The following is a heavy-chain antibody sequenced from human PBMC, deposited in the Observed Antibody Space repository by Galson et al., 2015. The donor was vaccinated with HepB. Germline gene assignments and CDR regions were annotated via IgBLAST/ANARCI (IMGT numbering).Heavy chain of an antibody. CDR1: GFTFSSYG. CDR2: ISYDGSNK. D-gene: IGHD3-10*01. CDR3: AKDTHYYGSGSYGVDY. V-gene: IGHV3-30*18. Sequence: SLRLSCAASGFTFSSYGMHWVRQAPGKGLEWVAVISYDGSNKYYADSVKGRFTISRDNSKNTLYLQMNSLRAEDTAVYYCAKDTHYYGSGSYGVDYWGQGTLVTVSS. J-gene: IGHJ4*02.